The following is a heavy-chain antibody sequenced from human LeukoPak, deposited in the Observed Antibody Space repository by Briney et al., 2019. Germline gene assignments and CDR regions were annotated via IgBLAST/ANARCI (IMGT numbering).Heavy chain of an antibody. CDR3: ARTAPRRRITMIVVVINAFDI. CDR1: GGSFSGYY. Sequence: SETLSLTCAVYGGSFSGYYWSWIRQPPGKGLEWIGEINHSGSTNYNPSLKSRVTISVDTSKNQFSLKLSSMTAADTAVYYCARTAPRRRITMIVVVINAFDIWGQGTMVTVSS. J-gene: IGHJ3*02. D-gene: IGHD3-22*01. V-gene: IGHV4-34*01. CDR2: INHSGST.